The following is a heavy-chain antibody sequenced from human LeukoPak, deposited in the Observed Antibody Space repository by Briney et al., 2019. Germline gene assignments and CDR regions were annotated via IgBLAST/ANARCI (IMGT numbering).Heavy chain of an antibody. J-gene: IGHJ6*03. D-gene: IGHD5-12*01. CDR3: AGGYSGYDPHYYYYMDV. Sequence: PEGSLRLSCAASGFTFSSYAMHWVRQAPGKGLEWVAVISYDGSNKYYADSVKGRFTISRDNSKNTLYLQMNSLRAEDTAVYYCAGGYSGYDPHYYYYMDVWGKGTTVTVSS. CDR2: ISYDGSNK. V-gene: IGHV3-30*04. CDR1: GFTFSSYA.